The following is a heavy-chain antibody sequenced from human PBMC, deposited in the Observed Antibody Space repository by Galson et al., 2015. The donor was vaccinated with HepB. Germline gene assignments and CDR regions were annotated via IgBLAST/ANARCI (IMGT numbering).Heavy chain of an antibody. CDR3: AKGRYYYDSSLSAFDI. CDR1: GGTFSSYA. V-gene: IGHV1-69*13. CDR2: IIPIFGTA. Sequence: SVKVSCKASGGTFSSYAISWVRQAPGQGLEWMGGIIPIFGTANYAQKFQGRVTITADESTSTAYMELSSLRSEDTAVYYCAKGRYYYDSSLSAFDIWGQGTMVTVSS. D-gene: IGHD3-22*01. J-gene: IGHJ3*02.